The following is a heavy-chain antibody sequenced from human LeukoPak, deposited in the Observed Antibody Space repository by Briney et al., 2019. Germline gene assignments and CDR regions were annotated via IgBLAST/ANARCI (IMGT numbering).Heavy chain of an antibody. CDR3: AADGVSRTVTTSH. D-gene: IGHD4-17*01. CDR2: IVVGSGNT. V-gene: IGHV1-58*02. Sequence: SVKVSCKASGFTFTSSAMQWVRQARGQRLEWIGWIVVGSGNTNYAQKFQERVTITRDMSTSTAYMELSSLRSEDTAVYYCAADGVSRTVTTSHWGQGTLVTVSS. CDR1: GFTFTSSA. J-gene: IGHJ4*02.